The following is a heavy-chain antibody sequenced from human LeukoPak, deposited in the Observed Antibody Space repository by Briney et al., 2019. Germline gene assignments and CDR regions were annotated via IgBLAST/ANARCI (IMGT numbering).Heavy chain of an antibody. CDR3: ASLIAAAGTDWFDP. Sequence: GGSLRLSCAASGFTFSSYWMHWVRQAPGKGLVWVARINSDGSRPSYAASVKGRFTISRDNAKNTLYLQMNSLRAEDTAVYYCASLIAAAGTDWFDPWGQGTLVTVSS. J-gene: IGHJ5*02. CDR2: INSDGSRP. D-gene: IGHD6-13*01. V-gene: IGHV3-74*01. CDR1: GFTFSSYW.